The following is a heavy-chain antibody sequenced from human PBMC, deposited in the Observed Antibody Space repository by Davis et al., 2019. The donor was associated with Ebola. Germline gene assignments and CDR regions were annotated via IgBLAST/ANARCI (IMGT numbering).Heavy chain of an antibody. Sequence: ASVKVSCKASGYTFTGYYMHWVRQAPGQGLEWMGWINPNSGGTNYAQKFQGRVTITRNTSISTAYMELSSLRSEDTAVYYCARGRGYDFWSNYYTFDYWGQGTLVTVSS. D-gene: IGHD3-3*01. CDR2: INPNSGGT. CDR1: GYTFTGYY. CDR3: ARGRGYDFWSNYYTFDY. V-gene: IGHV1-2*02. J-gene: IGHJ4*02.